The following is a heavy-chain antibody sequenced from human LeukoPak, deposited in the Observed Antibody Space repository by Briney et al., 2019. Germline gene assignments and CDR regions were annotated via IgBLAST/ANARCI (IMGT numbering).Heavy chain of an antibody. CDR1: GFTVSTNY. CDR2: IYGGGST. V-gene: IGHV3-66*01. Sequence: GGSLRLSCAASGFTVSTNYMNWVRQAPGKGLEWVSVIYGGGSTYYADSVEGRFTISRDKSKNTLYLQMDRLRADDTAIYYCARASSPYNWFDPWGQGTLVAVSS. CDR3: ARASSPYNWFDP. J-gene: IGHJ5*02.